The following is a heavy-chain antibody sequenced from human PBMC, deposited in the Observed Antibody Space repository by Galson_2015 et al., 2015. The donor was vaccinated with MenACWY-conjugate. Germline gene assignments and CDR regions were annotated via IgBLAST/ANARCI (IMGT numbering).Heavy chain of an antibody. V-gene: IGHV5-10-1*01. CDR3: ARHDSVFDY. Sequence: GLEWMGRIDPSDSYTNYSPSFQGHVTISADKSISTAYLQWSSLKASDTAMYYCARHDSVFDYWGQGTLVTVSS. J-gene: IGHJ4*02. CDR2: IDPSDSYT. D-gene: IGHD3-16*01.